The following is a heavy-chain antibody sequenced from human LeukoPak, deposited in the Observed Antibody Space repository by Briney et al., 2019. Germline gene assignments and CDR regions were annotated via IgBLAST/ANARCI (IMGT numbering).Heavy chain of an antibody. CDR1: GGTFSSYA. CDR3: ATTPQQWLVGYFDY. J-gene: IGHJ4*02. V-gene: IGHV1-69*13. D-gene: IGHD6-19*01. CDR2: IIPIFGTA. Sequence: ASVKVSCKASGGTFSSYAISWVRQAPGQGLEWMGGIIPIFGTANYAQKFQGRVTITADESTSTAYMELSSLRSEDTAVYYCATTPQQWLVGYFDYWGQGTLVTVSS.